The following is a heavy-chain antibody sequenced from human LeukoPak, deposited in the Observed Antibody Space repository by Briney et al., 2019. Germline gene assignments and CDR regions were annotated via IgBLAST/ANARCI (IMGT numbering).Heavy chain of an antibody. V-gene: IGHV4-4*07. J-gene: IGHJ4*02. Sequence: PSETLSLTCTVSGGSISSYYWSWIRQPAGKGLEWIGRIYSSGSTNYNPSLKSRVTMSVDTSKNQFSLKLSSVTAADTAVYFCATGGASSEPFDYWGQGTLVTVSS. D-gene: IGHD6-13*01. CDR3: ATGGASSEPFDY. CDR1: GGSISSYY. CDR2: IYSSGST.